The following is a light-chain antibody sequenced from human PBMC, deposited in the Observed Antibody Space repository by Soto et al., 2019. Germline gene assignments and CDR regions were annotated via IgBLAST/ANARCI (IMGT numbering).Light chain of an antibody. CDR3: QQRREWPRT. J-gene: IGKJ2*02. CDR1: HSMSNSN. V-gene: IGKV3D-20*02. CDR2: GAS. Sequence: IVLTQSPGTLSLSPGDRATLSCRASHSMSNSNLAWYQHKPGQAPRLLIYGASNRATGIPDRFSGSGSGTDFILTINRLEPEDFAVYYCQQRREWPRTFGQGTKVEIK.